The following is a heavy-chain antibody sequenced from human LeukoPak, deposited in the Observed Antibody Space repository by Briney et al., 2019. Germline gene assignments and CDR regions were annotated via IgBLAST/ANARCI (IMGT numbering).Heavy chain of an antibody. D-gene: IGHD6-19*01. CDR3: ARDTSAWRYGMDV. CDR2: IKQDGSEK. V-gene: IGHV3-7*01. CDR1: GFTFSSHW. Sequence: GGSLRLSCEASGFTFSSHWMSRVRQAPGKGLEWVAIIKQDGSEKDYVDSVTGRFTISRDNAKNSLYLQMNSLRDEDTAVYYCARDTSAWRYGMDVWGQGTTVTVSS. J-gene: IGHJ6*02.